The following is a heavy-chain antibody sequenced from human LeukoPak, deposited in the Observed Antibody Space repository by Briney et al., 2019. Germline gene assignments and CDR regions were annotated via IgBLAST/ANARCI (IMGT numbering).Heavy chain of an antibody. CDR1: GFTFSNYG. Sequence: GGSLRLSCAASGFTFSNYGMHWVRQAPGKGLEWLSYISGNGGVIQYADSVKGRFTISRDNAKNLLYLQMDSLRVEDTAIYYCARDPRTVRIWGQGTLVTVSS. J-gene: IGHJ4*02. D-gene: IGHD1-1*01. CDR2: ISGNGGVI. V-gene: IGHV3-48*03. CDR3: ARDPRTVRI.